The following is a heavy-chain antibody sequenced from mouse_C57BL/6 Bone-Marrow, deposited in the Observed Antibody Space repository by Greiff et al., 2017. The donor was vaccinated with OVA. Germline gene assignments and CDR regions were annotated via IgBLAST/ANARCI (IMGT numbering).Heavy chain of an antibody. V-gene: IGHV5-12*01. CDR1: GFTFSDYY. D-gene: IGHD1-1*01. CDR3: ARPYYYGSSLTEDVDV. J-gene: IGHJ1*03. Sequence: EVKLVESGGGLVQPGGSLKLSCAASGFTFSDYYMYWVRQTPEKRLEWVAYISNGGGSTYYPDTVKGRFTIFRANAKNTRYLQRSRLKSEDTAMYYCARPYYYGSSLTEDVDVWGTGTTVTVAS. CDR2: ISNGGGST.